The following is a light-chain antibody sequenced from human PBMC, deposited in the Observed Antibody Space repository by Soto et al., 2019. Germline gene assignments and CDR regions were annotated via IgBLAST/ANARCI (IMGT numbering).Light chain of an antibody. Sequence: QAVVTQAPSVSGAPGQRVTISCTGSSSNIGAGYEVHWYQQLPGTAPKLLIYGNSNRPSGVPDRFSGSTSDTSASLAITGLQAEDEADYYCQSYDSSLSATVFGTGTKVTVL. V-gene: IGLV1-40*01. CDR1: SSNIGAGYE. J-gene: IGLJ1*01. CDR3: QSYDSSLSATV. CDR2: GNS.